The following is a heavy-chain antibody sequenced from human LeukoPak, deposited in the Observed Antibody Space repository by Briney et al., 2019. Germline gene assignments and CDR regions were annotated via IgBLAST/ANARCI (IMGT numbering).Heavy chain of an antibody. V-gene: IGHV3-21*01. CDR2: IRSSSSSI. J-gene: IGHJ3*02. Sequence: KSGGSLRLSCAASGFTFSSHSMNWVRQAPGEGLEWVSSIRSSSSSIYYADSVKGRFTISRDNAKNSLYLQMNSLRGEYTAVYYCARETSEAFDIWGQGTMVTVSS. CDR1: GFTFSSHS. CDR3: ARETSEAFDI.